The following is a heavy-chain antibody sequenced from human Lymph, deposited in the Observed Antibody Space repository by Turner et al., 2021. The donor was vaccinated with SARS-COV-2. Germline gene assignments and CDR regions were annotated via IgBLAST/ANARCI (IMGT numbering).Heavy chain of an antibody. CDR3: ARDIPTTADYFDY. Sequence: EVQLVESGGGLVMPGGSLRLSCPASGFTFSTYSMNWVRQAHGKGLEWISTSSSSSIYKYYTDSVKGRCTISRDDDKNSLYLQMNSLRAEDTAVYYCARDIPTTADYFDYWGQGTLVTVSS. V-gene: IGHV3-21*01. CDR2: SSSSSIYK. D-gene: IGHD4-17*01. J-gene: IGHJ4*02. CDR1: GFTFSTYS.